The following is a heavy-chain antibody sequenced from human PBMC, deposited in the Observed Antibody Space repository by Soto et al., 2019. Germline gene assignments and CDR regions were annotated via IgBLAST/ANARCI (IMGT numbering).Heavy chain of an antibody. J-gene: IGHJ6*03. D-gene: IGHD3-9*01. CDR1: GFTFSSSW. Sequence: PGGSLRLSCAASGFTFSSSWMHWVRQAPGKGLEWVSYISGSSSTIYYADSVKGRFTISRDNAKNSLYLQMNSLRAEDTAVYYCARLSGLVIMAYYYMDVWGKGTTVTVSS. V-gene: IGHV3-48*01. CDR3: ARLSGLVIMAYYYMDV. CDR2: ISGSSSTI.